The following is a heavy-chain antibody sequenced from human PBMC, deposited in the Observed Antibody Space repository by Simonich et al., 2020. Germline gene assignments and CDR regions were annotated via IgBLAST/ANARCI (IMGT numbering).Heavy chain of an antibody. J-gene: IGHJ4*02. CDR2: INPNRGVT. Sequence: QVQLVQSGAEVKKPGASVKVSCKASGYTFTGYYMHWVRQAPGQGLEWMGLINPNRGVTNYAQKFQGRGTMTRDTSISTAYMELSRLRSDDTAVYYCASSKLATIDYWGQGTLVTVSS. CDR3: ASSKLATIDY. D-gene: IGHD5-12*01. V-gene: IGHV1-2*02. CDR1: GYTFTGYY.